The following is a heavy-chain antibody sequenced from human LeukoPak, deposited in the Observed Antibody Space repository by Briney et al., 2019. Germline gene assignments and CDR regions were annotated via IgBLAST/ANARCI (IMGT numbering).Heavy chain of an antibody. V-gene: IGHV3-23*01. Sequence: PGGSLRLSCAASGFTSSSYAMSWVRQAPGKGLEWVSAISGSGGSTYYADSVKGRFTISRDNSKNTLYLQMNSLRAEDTAVYYCAKDHYSSGWYPTPFDYWGQGTLVTVSS. J-gene: IGHJ4*02. CDR1: GFTSSSYA. D-gene: IGHD6-19*01. CDR3: AKDHYSSGWYPTPFDY. CDR2: ISGSGGST.